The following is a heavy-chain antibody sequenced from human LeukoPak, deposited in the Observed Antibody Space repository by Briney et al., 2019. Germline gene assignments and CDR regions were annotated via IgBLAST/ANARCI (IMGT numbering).Heavy chain of an antibody. J-gene: IGHJ5*02. CDR1: GYSVSSGYY. CDR3: ARSKAHLSTSWYGTWFDP. CDR2: MYHSGDT. Sequence: PSETLSLTCTVSGYSVSSGYYWGWIRQPPGKGLEWIGSMYHSGDTYYNPSLKSRVTVSVDTSKNQLSLKLSSVTAADTAVYYCARSKAHLSTSWYGTWFDPWGQGTLVTVSS. D-gene: IGHD2-2*01. V-gene: IGHV4-38-2*02.